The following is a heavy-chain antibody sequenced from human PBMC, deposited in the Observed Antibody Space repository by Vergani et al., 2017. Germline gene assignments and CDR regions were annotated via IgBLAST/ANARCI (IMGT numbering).Heavy chain of an antibody. V-gene: IGHV3-33*01. CDR1: GFTFSSYG. CDR2: IWYDGSNK. J-gene: IGHJ5*02. CDR3: ASEGGSGSYPRMGWFGP. Sequence: QVQLVESGGGVVQPGTSLRLSCAASGFTFSSYGMHWVRQAPGKGLEWVAVIWYDGSNKYYADSVKGRFTISRDNSKNTLYLQMNSLSAEDTAVYYCASEGGSGSYPRMGWFGPWGQGTLVTVSS. D-gene: IGHD1-26*01.